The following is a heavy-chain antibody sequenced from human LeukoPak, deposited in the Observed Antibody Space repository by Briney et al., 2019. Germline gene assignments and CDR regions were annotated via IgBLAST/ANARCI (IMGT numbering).Heavy chain of an antibody. D-gene: IGHD3-22*01. J-gene: IGHJ4*02. CDR2: IYYSGSA. Sequence: PSETLSLTCTVSGGSVSSGSYYWSWIRQPPGKGLEWIAFIYYSGSANYNPSLKSRGTISVDTSKNQFSLKLSSVTTADTAVYYCARGRDYYDTSAGYWGQGTLVTVSS. CDR1: GGSVSSGSYY. CDR3: ARGRDYYDTSAGY. V-gene: IGHV4-61*01.